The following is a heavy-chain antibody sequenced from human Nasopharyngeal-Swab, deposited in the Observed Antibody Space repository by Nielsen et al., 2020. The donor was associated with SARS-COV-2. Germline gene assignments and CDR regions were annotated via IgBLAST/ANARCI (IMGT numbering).Heavy chain of an antibody. V-gene: IGHV1-69*04. J-gene: IGHJ2*01. D-gene: IGHD1-26*01. CDR2: IIPIVDII. Sequence: SVKVSCKAPGGTFSDYAISWVRQAPGRGLEWMGRIIPIVDIINYAQRFQGRVTITADKSTTTAYMELSSLRSEDTAVYYCAKAVWRELLRGNWFFDLWGRGTLVTVSS. CDR1: GGTFSDYA. CDR3: AKAVWRELLRGNWFFDL.